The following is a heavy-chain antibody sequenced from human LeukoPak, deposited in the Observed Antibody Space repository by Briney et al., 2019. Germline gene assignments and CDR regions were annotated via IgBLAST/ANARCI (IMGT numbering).Heavy chain of an antibody. D-gene: IGHD6-13*01. CDR3: AKIAAAGKSWDVFDY. J-gene: IGHJ4*02. CDR2: ISYDGRNK. CDR1: GFSFSYFA. V-gene: IGHV3-30*18. Sequence: PGGSLRLSCAASGFSFSYFAMYWVRQAPGKGLEWVAVISYDGRNKYYADSVKGRFTISRDNSKNTLYLQMNSLRAEDTAVYYCAKIAAAGKSWDVFDYWGQGTLVTVSS.